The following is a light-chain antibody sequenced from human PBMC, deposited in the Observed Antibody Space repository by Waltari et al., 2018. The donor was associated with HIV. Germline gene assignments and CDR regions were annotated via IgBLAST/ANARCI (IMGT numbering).Light chain of an antibody. Sequence: QSALTQPRSVSGSHGQSVTISCNGTSSDVGGYKYVSWYQQHPGKAPKLMIYDVTKRPSGVPDRFSGSKSDNTASLTISGLQAEDEAEYCCCSYPGSYPVVFGGGTKLTVL. CDR1: SSDVGGYKY. J-gene: IGLJ2*01. CDR3: CSYPGSYPVV. CDR2: DVT. V-gene: IGLV2-11*01.